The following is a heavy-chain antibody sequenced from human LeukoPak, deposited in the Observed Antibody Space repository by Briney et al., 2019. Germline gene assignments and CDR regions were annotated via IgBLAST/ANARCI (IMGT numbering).Heavy chain of an antibody. V-gene: IGHV3-23*01. Sequence: PGGSLRLSCAASGFTFRSYAMTWVRQAPGKGLEWVSEISNVGTINYADSVKGRFTMSRDNSKNTLYLQMSSLRADDTAVYYCARFITGSTRVNAYWGQGTLVIVSS. CDR2: ISNVGTI. D-gene: IGHD1-20*01. J-gene: IGHJ4*02. CDR3: ARFITGSTRVNAY. CDR1: GFTFRSYA.